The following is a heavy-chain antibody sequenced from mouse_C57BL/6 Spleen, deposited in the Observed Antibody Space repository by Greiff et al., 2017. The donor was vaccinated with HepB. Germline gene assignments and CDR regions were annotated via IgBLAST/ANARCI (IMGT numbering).Heavy chain of an antibody. Sequence: EVQLQQSGPELVKPGASVKIPCKASGYTFTDYNMDWVKQSHGKSLEWIGDINPNNGGTIYNQKFKGKATLTVDKSSSTAYMELRSLTSEDTAVYYCARKPLHYYGSSYSFDYWGQGTTLTVSS. CDR2: INPNNGGT. CDR1: GYTFTDYN. J-gene: IGHJ2*01. D-gene: IGHD1-1*01. V-gene: IGHV1-18*01. CDR3: ARKPLHYYGSSYSFDY.